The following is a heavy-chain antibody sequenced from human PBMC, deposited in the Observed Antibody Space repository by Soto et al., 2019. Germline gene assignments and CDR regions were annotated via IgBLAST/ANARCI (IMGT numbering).Heavy chain of an antibody. Sequence: GGSLRLSCAASGFTFSSYAMSGVRQAPGKGLEWVSAISGSGGSTYYADSVKGRFTISRDNSKNTLYLQMNSLRAEDTAVYYCAKSLGKQLVALDYWGQGTLVTVSS. J-gene: IGHJ4*02. CDR2: ISGSGGST. V-gene: IGHV3-23*01. CDR1: GFTFSSYA. D-gene: IGHD6-6*01. CDR3: AKSLGKQLVALDY.